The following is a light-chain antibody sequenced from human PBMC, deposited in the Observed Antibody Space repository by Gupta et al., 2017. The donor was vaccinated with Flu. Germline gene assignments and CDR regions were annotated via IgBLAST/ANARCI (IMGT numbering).Light chain of an antibody. J-gene: IGLJ1*01. Sequence: SITISCTGASRDIGTHQRVAWYQQRPGKAPKLVVSQVSDRPSGVSDRFSDSKSGNTASLTISGLQEEDEADYYCCSDTHTNTFVFGTGTMVTIL. CDR3: CSDTHTNTFV. CDR1: SRDIGTHQR. V-gene: IGLV2-23*02. CDR2: QVS.